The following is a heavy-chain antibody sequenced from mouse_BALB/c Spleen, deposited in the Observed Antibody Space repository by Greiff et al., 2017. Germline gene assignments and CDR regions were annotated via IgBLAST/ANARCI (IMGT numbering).Heavy chain of an antibody. CDR1: GYTFTSYW. CDR2: IYPSDSYT. D-gene: IGHD2-14*01. Sequence: QVQLQQPGAELVRPGSSVKLSCKASGYTFTSYWINWVKQRPGQGLEWIGNIYPSDSYTNYNQKFKDKATLTVDKSSSTAYMQLSSPTSEDSAVYYCTRNGVRAWFAYWGQGTLVTVSA. V-gene: IGHV1-69*02. CDR3: TRNGVRAWFAY. J-gene: IGHJ3*01.